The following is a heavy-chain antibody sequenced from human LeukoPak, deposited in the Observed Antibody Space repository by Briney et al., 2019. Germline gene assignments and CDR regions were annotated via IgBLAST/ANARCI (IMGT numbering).Heavy chain of an antibody. CDR1: GGTFISYA. J-gene: IGHJ4*02. V-gene: IGHV1-69*13. D-gene: IGHD3-22*01. Sequence: SVKVSCKASGGTFISYAISWVRQAPRQGLEWMGGIIPIFGTANYAQKFQGRVTITADESTSTAYMELSSLRSEDTAVYYCASVGAGDSSDYYDFDYWGQGTLVTVSS. CDR3: ASVGAGDSSDYYDFDY. CDR2: IIPIFGTA.